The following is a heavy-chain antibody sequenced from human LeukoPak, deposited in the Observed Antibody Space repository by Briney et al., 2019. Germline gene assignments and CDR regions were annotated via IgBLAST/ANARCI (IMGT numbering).Heavy chain of an antibody. V-gene: IGHV4-61*02. CDR3: ARQGSSSLHYFDY. Sequence: TSETLSLTCAVSGGSISSGSYYWSWIRQPAGKGLEWIGRIYTSGSTNYNPSLKSRVTISVDTSKNQFSLKLSSVTAADTAVYYCARQGSSSLHYFDYWGQGTLVTVSS. D-gene: IGHD6-6*01. J-gene: IGHJ4*02. CDR1: GGSISSGSYY. CDR2: IYTSGST.